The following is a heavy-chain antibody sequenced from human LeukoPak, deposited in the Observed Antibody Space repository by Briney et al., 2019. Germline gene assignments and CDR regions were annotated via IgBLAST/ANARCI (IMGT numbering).Heavy chain of an antibody. CDR2: ISSSSSTI. V-gene: IGHV3-48*02. CDR3: ARDILRGIAAADYYYYGMDV. Sequence: GGSLRLSCAASGFTFSSYSMNWVRQAPGKGLGWVSYISSSSSTIYYADSVKGRFTISRDNAKNSLYLQMNSLRDEDTAVYYCARDILRGIAAADYYYYGMDVWGQGTTVTVSS. CDR1: GFTFSSYS. D-gene: IGHD6-13*01. J-gene: IGHJ6*02.